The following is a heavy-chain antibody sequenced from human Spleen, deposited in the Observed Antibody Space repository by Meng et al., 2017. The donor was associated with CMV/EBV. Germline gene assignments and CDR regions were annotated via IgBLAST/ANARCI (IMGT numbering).Heavy chain of an antibody. CDR2: ISGGGDST. Sequence: GGSLRLSCAASEFTFAMSWVRQAPGKGLEWVSAISGGGDSTFYAASVKGRFTISRDLSKKTLYLQMTSLRAEDTAIYYCAKDGRAALQYWGQGTLVTVSS. J-gene: IGHJ4*02. V-gene: IGHV3-23*01. CDR1: EFTFA. CDR3: AKDGRAALQY. D-gene: IGHD6-13*01.